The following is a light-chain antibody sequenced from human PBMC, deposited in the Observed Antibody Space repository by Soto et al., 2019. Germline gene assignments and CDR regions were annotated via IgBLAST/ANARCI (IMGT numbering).Light chain of an antibody. V-gene: IGLV2-14*03. CDR1: SSDIGGYNY. CDR2: DVS. Sequence: QSVLTQPASVSGSPGQSITISCTGTSSDIGGYNYVSWYQQHSGKAPKLIIHDVSKWPSGVSNRFSGSKSGNTASLTISGLQAEDEADYYCCSYTTSSTLVFGTGTKVTVL. CDR3: CSYTTSSTLV. J-gene: IGLJ1*01.